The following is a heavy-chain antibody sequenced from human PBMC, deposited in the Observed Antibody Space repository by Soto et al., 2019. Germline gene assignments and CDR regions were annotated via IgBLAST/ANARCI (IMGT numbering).Heavy chain of an antibody. CDR3: AKDPTFGVVIMRGCYFDY. CDR1: GFTFSSYA. D-gene: IGHD3-3*01. Sequence: GGSLRLSCAASGFTFSSYAMSWVRQAPGKGLEWVSAISGSGGSTYYADSVKGRFTISRDNSKNTLYLQMNSLRAEDTAVYYCAKDPTFGVVIMRGCYFDYWGQGTLVTVSS. V-gene: IGHV3-23*01. CDR2: ISGSGGST. J-gene: IGHJ4*02.